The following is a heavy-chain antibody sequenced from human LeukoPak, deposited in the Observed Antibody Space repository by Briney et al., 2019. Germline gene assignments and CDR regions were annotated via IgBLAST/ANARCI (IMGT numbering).Heavy chain of an antibody. CDR3: ARVGGGDDAFDI. D-gene: IGHD2-21*01. Sequence: PSETLSLTCAVYGGSFSGYYWSWVRQPPGKGLEWIGEINHSGSTNYNPSLKSRVTISVDTSKNQFSLKLSSVTAADTAVYYCARVGGGDDAFDIWGQGTMVTVSS. V-gene: IGHV4-34*01. CDR2: INHSGST. CDR1: GGSFSGYY. J-gene: IGHJ3*02.